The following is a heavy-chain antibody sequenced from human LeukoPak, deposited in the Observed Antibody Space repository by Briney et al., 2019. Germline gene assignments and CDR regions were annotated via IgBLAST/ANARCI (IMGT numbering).Heavy chain of an antibody. J-gene: IGHJ4*02. CDR1: GFTFSSSA. V-gene: IGHV3-30*04. CDR2: ISYDGSKK. Sequence: GRSLRLSCAASGFTFSSSAMQWVRQAPGKGLEWVAVISYDGSKKYYADSVKGRFTISRDDSKNTLYLQMNSLRGEDTAVYYCVRSRSASTSGWYDYFDYWGRGTLVTVSS. CDR3: VRSRSASTSGWYDYFDY. D-gene: IGHD6-19*01.